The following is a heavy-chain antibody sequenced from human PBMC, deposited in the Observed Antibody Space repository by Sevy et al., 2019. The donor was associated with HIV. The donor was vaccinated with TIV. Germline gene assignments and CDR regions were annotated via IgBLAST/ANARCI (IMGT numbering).Heavy chain of an antibody. J-gene: IGHJ4*02. CDR2: IIEYGSRL. CDR3: ARDRAYSALDY. CDR1: GFTFSDSW. V-gene: IGHV3-7*01. D-gene: IGHD5-18*01. Sequence: GGSLRLSCVASGFTFSDSWMTWVRQAPGKGLERIAFIIEYGSRLGYVDSVRGRFTISRENTKNSLYLQMNSLRAEDTAVYFCARDRAYSALDYWGQGTLVTVSS.